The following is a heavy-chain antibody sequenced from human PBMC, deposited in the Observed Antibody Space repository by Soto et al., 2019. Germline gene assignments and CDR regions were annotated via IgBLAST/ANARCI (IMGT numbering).Heavy chain of an antibody. J-gene: IGHJ6*03. CDR1: GGSFSGYY. Sequence: PSETLSLTCAVYGGSFSGYYWSWIRQPPGKGLEWIGEINHSGSTNYNPSLKSRVTISVDTSKNRFSLKLSSVTAADTAVYYCARGIEVGGGYYYYMDVWGKGTTVTVSS. V-gene: IGHV4-34*01. CDR2: INHSGST. D-gene: IGHD2-15*01. CDR3: ARGIEVGGGYYYYMDV.